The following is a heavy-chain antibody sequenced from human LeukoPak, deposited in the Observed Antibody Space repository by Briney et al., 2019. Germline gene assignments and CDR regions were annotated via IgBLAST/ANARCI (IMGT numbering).Heavy chain of an antibody. Sequence: SETLSLTCAVYAGSFSGYYWSWIRQPPGKGLEWIGEINHSGSTNYNPSLKSRVTISVDTSKNQFSLKLSSVTAADTAVYYCARFFHDYGAVNWFDPWGQGTLVTVSS. CDR2: INHSGST. V-gene: IGHV4-34*01. CDR1: AGSFSGYY. J-gene: IGHJ5*02. CDR3: ARFFHDYGAVNWFDP. D-gene: IGHD4-17*01.